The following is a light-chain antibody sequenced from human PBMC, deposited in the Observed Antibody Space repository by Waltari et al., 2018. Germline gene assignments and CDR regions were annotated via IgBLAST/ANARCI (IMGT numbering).Light chain of an antibody. V-gene: IGKV4-1*01. CDR3: QQYYSSPPT. CDR2: WVS. CDR1: QSILYSSNNKNY. Sequence: EIVMTQSPDYLAVSLGERATINCKSSQSILYSSNNKNYLAWYQQKPGQAPKLLIYWVSTRESGVPDRFSGSGSGTDFTLTISSLQAEDVAVYHCQQYYSSPPTFGQGTKLEIK. J-gene: IGKJ2*01.